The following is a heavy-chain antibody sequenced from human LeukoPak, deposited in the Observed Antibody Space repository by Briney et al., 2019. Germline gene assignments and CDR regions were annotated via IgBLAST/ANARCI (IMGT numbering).Heavy chain of an antibody. CDR1: GFTFSSYA. Sequence: PGGSLRLPCAASGFTFSSYAMSWVRQAPGKGLEWVSATSGSGGSTYYADSVKGRFTISRDNSKNTLYLQMNSLRAEDTAVYYCAKDRWDYYDSSGYVDYWGQGTLVTASS. CDR3: AKDRWDYYDSSGYVDY. CDR2: TSGSGGST. V-gene: IGHV3-23*01. J-gene: IGHJ4*02. D-gene: IGHD3-22*01.